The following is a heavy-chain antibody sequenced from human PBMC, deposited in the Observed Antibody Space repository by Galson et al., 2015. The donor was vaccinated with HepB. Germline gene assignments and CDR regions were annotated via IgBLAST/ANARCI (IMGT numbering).Heavy chain of an antibody. D-gene: IGHD6-6*01. Sequence: SLRLSCAASEFAFSTYGMHWVRQAPGKGLEWVAVISTDGNIKYCADSVKGRFTISRDNSKNTLYLQMNSLRAEDTAVYYCAKETHSSSWGVWGQGTTVTVSS. J-gene: IGHJ6*02. V-gene: IGHV3-30*18. CDR2: ISTDGNIK. CDR3: AKETHSSSWGV. CDR1: EFAFSTYG.